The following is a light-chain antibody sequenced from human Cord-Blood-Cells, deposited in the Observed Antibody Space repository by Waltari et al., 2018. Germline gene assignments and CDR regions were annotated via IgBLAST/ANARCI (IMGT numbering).Light chain of an antibody. CDR1: QSISSW. J-gene: IGKJ2*01. V-gene: IGKV1-5*03. Sequence: DIRMTQSPSPLSASVGDRVTITCRASQSISSWLAWYQQKPGKAPKLLIYKASSLESGVPSRFSGSGSGTEFTLTISSLQPDDFATYYCQQYNSYPYTFGQGTKLEIK. CDR3: QQYNSYPYT. CDR2: KAS.